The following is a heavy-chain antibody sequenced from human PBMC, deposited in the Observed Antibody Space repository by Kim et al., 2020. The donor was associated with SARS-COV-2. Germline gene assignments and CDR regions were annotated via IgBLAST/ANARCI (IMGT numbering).Heavy chain of an antibody. V-gene: IGHV1-8*01. Sequence: ASVKVSCKAPGDTLTIYHINWVRQAAGQGLEWMGWINPNRGNSGYAQKLQGRFTMTSDTSISTVYMELSSLTYEDKAVHNCVGAIGWGSQNWYFDVWGRG. D-gene: IGHD7-27*01. CDR3: VGAIGWGSQNWYFDV. CDR2: INPNRGNS. CDR1: GDTLTIYH. J-gene: IGHJ2*01.